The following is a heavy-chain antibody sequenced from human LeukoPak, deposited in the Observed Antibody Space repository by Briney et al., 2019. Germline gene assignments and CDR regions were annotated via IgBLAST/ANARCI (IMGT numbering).Heavy chain of an antibody. CDR2: IRYDGSNK. D-gene: IGHD3-10*01. V-gene: IGHV3-30*02. Sequence: QPGGSLRLSCAASGFTFSSYGMHWVRQAPGKGLEWVAFIRYDGSNKYYADSVKGRFTISRDNSKNTLYLQMNSLRAEDTAVYYCAKDQKMQSGSYGDWGQGTLVTVSS. CDR1: GFTFSSYG. J-gene: IGHJ4*02. CDR3: AKDQKMQSGSYGD.